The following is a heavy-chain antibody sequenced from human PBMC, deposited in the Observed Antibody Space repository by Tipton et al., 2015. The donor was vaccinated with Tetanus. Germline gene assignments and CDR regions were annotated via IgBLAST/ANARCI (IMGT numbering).Heavy chain of an antibody. CDR1: GGSISSGGYY. CDR3: ARDQARGARGWNYFDY. V-gene: IGHV4-31*01. CDR2: IYFSGSN. J-gene: IGHJ4*02. Sequence: TLSLTCTVSGGSISSGGYYWSWIRQHPGKGLEWIGDIYFSGSNYYNPSLKSQVTISVDTSKKQFSLKLNSRTAADTAVYYCARDQARGARGWNYFDYWGQGTLVTVSS. D-gene: IGHD1-26*01.